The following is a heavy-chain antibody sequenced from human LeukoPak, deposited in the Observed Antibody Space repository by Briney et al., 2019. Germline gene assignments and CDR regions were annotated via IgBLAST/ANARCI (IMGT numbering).Heavy chain of an antibody. V-gene: IGHV3-53*01. Sequence: PGGSLRLSCAASGFTVSSNYMSWVRQAPGKGLEWVSVIYSGGSTYYADSVKGRFTISRDNAKNSLYLQMNSLRAEDTAVYYCARDRRAGIVVVTAMGGGYYYYGMDVWGQGTTVTVSS. CDR1: GFTVSSNY. CDR3: ARDRRAGIVVVTAMGGGYYYYGMDV. J-gene: IGHJ6*02. D-gene: IGHD2-21*02. CDR2: IYSGGST.